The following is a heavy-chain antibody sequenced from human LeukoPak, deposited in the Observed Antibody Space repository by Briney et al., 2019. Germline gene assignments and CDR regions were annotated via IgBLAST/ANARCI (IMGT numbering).Heavy chain of an antibody. CDR3: ARKGRYCSSTNCPFDY. D-gene: IGHD2-2*01. J-gene: IGHJ4*02. V-gene: IGHV5-51*01. CDR1: GYSFTSYW. CDR2: IYPGDSES. Sequence: GESLKISCKGSGYSFTSYWIGWVRQMPGKGLEWMGVIYPGDSESRYSPSFQGQVTISADKSISIAYLQWSSLKASDTAMYYCARKGRYCSSTNCPFDYWGQGTLVTVSS.